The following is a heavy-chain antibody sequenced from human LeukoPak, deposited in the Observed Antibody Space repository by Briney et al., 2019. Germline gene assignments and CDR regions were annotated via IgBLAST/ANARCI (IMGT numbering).Heavy chain of an antibody. D-gene: IGHD6-19*01. CDR1: GFTFSSYW. V-gene: IGHV3-7*01. CDR2: IKQDGSEK. Sequence: GGSLRLSCEASGFTFSSYWMTWVRQPPGQGLEWVANIKQDGSEKYYVDSVKGRFTISRDNAKNSPFLQMNSLRAEDTAVYYCAREGSDWNYYYYIDVWGKGTTVTISS. CDR3: AREGSDWNYYYYIDV. J-gene: IGHJ6*03.